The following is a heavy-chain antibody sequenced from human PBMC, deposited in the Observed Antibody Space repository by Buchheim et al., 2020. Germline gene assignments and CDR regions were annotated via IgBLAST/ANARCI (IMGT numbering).Heavy chain of an antibody. CDR2: LYYSGST. J-gene: IGHJ2*01. D-gene: IGHD2-21*01. CDR1: GDSINSSSYS. V-gene: IGHV4-39*01. Sequence: QLQLQESGPGLVKPSETLSLTCTVSGDSINSSSYSWGWLRQPPGKGPEWIGSLYYSGSTYYNPSLKSRVTISVDTSKRQFSLRLSSVTAADTAVYYCARNTIVALLYWYFDLWGRGTL. CDR3: ARNTIVALLYWYFDL.